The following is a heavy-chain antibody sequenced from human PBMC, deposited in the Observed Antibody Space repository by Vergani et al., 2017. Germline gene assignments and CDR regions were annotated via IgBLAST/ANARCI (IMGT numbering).Heavy chain of an antibody. CDR1: GYTFTDYY. CDR3: ARVQAPSTGVDY. J-gene: IGHJ4*02. V-gene: IGHV1-2*02. Sequence: QVQLVQSGAEVKKPGASVKVSCKASGYTFTDYYMHWVRQAPGQGLEWMGWINPYSGGTKYAQKLQGRVTMTRDTSISTAYMELSSLRSEDTAVYYCARVQAPSTGVDYWGQGTLVTVSS. D-gene: IGHD3-10*01. CDR2: INPYSGGT.